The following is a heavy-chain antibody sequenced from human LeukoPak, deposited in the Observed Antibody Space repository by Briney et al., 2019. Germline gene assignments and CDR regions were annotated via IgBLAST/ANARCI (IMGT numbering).Heavy chain of an antibody. CDR1: GGTFSSYA. V-gene: IGHV1-69*11. CDR3: ARDMTGSGWNDAFDI. Sequence: GASVKVSCKASGGTFSSYAISWVRQAPGQGLEWMGRIIPILGTANYAQKFQGRVTITTDESTSTAYMELSSLRSEDTAVYYCARDMTGSGWNDAFDIWGQGTMVTVSS. J-gene: IGHJ3*02. D-gene: IGHD6-19*01. CDR2: IIPILGTA.